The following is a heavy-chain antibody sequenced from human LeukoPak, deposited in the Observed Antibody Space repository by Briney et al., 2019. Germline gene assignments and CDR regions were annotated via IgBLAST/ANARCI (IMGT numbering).Heavy chain of an antibody. CDR2: INHSGST. V-gene: IGHV4-39*07. Sequence: PSETLSLTCTVSGGSISSSSYYWSWIRQPPGKGLEWIGEINHSGSTNYNPSLKSRVTISVDTSKNQFSLKLSSVTAADTAVYYCARVRGVPAAMQYNWFDPWGQGTLVTVSS. CDR3: ARVRGVPAAMQYNWFDP. CDR1: GGSISSSSYY. D-gene: IGHD2-2*01. J-gene: IGHJ5*02.